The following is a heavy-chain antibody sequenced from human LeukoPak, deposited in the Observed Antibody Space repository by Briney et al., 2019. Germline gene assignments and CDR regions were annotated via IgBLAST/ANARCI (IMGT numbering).Heavy chain of an antibody. V-gene: IGHV4-59*12. CDR2: IYHSGST. CDR1: GGSISTYY. D-gene: IGHD1-26*01. CDR3: ARVRGSSGSYEYYHYMDV. Sequence: SETLSLTCTVSGGSISTYYWSWIRQPPGKGLEWIGYIYHSGSTNYNPSLKSRVTISVDTSKNQFSLKLSSVTAADTAVYYCARVRGSSGSYEYYHYMDVWGKGTTVTISS. J-gene: IGHJ6*03.